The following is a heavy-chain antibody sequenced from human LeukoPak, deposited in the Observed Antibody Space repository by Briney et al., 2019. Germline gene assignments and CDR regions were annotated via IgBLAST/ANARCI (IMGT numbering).Heavy chain of an antibody. CDR1: GGSFSSYY. CDR2: IYTSGST. D-gene: IGHD3-3*01. J-gene: IGHJ4*02. Sequence: SETLSLTCAVYGGSFSSYYWSWIRQPPGKGLEWIGYIYTSGSTNYNPSLKSRVTISVDTSKNQFSLKLSSVTAADTAVYYCARSYYDFWSGYLRPLYFDYWGQGTLVTVSS. CDR3: ARSYYDFWSGYLRPLYFDY. V-gene: IGHV4-4*09.